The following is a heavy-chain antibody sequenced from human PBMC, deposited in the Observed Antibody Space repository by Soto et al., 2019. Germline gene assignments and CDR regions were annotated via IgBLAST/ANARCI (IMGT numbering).Heavy chain of an antibody. CDR2: IYYSGST. Sequence: SETLCLTCTVSGGSIISYYWSWIRPPPGKGLEWIGYIYYSGSTNYNPSLKSRVTITVDTSKNQFSLKLSSVTAADTAVYYCARSYTVTFFDYWGQGTLVTVSS. J-gene: IGHJ4*02. CDR1: GGSIISYY. V-gene: IGHV4-59*08. D-gene: IGHD4-17*01. CDR3: ARSYTVTFFDY.